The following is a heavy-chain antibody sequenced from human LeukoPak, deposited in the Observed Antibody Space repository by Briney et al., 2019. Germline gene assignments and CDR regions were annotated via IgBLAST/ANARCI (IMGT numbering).Heavy chain of an antibody. CDR3: ARGGNCTSTNCPPGAFDI. CDR2: ISSSSATI. J-gene: IGHJ3*02. D-gene: IGHD2-2*01. V-gene: IGHV3-48*01. CDR1: GFSLSNYW. Sequence: GGSLRLSCAASGFSLSNYWMNWVRQAPGKGLEWVSYISSSSATIYHAASVKGRFTISRDNAKNSLYLQMNSLRGEDTAVYYCARGGNCTSTNCPPGAFDIWGQGTMVTVSS.